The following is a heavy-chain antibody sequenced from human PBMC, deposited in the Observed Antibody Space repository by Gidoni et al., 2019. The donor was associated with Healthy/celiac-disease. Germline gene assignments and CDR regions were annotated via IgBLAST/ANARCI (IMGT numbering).Heavy chain of an antibody. D-gene: IGHD5-18*01. CDR2: INHSGST. CDR1: GGSFSGDY. CDR3: ARGRRWLPPYYYGMDV. Sequence: QVQLRQWGAGLLQPAQTLSLTCAVSGGSFSGDYCSWIRQPPGKGLEWIGEINHSGSTTYNPSLKSRLTISVDTSKNQCSLKLSSVTAADTAVYFCARGRRWLPPYYYGMDVWGQGTTVTVSS. V-gene: IGHV4-34*01. J-gene: IGHJ6*02.